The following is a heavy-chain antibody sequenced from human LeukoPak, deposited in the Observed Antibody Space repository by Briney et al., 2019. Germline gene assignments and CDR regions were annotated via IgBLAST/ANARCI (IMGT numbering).Heavy chain of an antibody. D-gene: IGHD6-13*01. CDR2: INAYNGNT. V-gene: IGHV1-18*01. CDR3: ARDRHIAAAVYYYYMDV. CDR1: GYTFTSYI. Sequence: ASVKVSCKASGYTFTSYIISWVRQAPGQGLEWMGWINAYNGNTDYAQRVQGRVTMTTDTSTSTAYMELRSRRSDDTAVYYCARDRHIAAAVYYYYMDVWGKGTPVTVSS. J-gene: IGHJ6*03.